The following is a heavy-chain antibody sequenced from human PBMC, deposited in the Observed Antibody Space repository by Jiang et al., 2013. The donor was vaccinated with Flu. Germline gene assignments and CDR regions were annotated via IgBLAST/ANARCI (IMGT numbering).Heavy chain of an antibody. D-gene: IGHD2-2*01. CDR3: ASCSSSSCGY. J-gene: IGHJ4*02. V-gene: IGHV3-74*01. CDR1: GFTFSNFW. CDR2: ISSDGSTT. Sequence: VQLVESGGGLVQPGGSLRLSCAASGFTFSNFWMHWVRQAPGKGLVWVSRISSDGSTTTYADSVKGRFTISRDNAEKTLYLQMNSLRAEDTAVYYCASCSSSSCGYWGQGSLVTVSS.